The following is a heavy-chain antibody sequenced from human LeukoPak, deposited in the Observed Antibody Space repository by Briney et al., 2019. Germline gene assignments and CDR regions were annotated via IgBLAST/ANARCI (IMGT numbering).Heavy chain of an antibody. D-gene: IGHD5-18*01. J-gene: IGHJ4*02. V-gene: IGHV4-59*01. CDR1: GGSISAYY. CDR2: IYYSGST. CDR3: ARDRGYSYAFGY. Sequence: PSETLSLTCNVSGGSISAYYWSWIRQPPGKGLEYMGYIYYSGSTDYNPSFKSRITISVDTSKNQFSLKLSSVTAADTAVYYCARDRGYSYAFGYWGQGTLVTVSS.